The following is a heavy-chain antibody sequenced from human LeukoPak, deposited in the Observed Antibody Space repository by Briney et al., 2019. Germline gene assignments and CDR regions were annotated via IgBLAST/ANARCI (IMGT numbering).Heavy chain of an antibody. J-gene: IGHJ5*02. CDR3: ARGGIVVVVALRKGAVRFDP. D-gene: IGHD2-15*01. V-gene: IGHV4-34*01. CDR2: INHSGST. CDR1: GGSFSGYY. Sequence: SETLSLTCAVYGGSFSGYYWSWIRQPPGKGLKWIGEINHSGSTNYNPSLKSRVTISVDTSKNQFSLKLSSVTAADTAVYYCARGGIVVVVALRKGAVRFDPWGQGTLVTVSS.